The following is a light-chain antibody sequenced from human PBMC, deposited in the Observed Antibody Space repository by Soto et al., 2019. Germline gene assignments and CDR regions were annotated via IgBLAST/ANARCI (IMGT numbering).Light chain of an antibody. CDR1: QSVSIL. V-gene: IGKV3-15*01. J-gene: IGKJ1*01. CDR3: QQCNSWPRT. CDR2: GAT. Sequence: EIVMTQSPSTLSVSPGERATLSCISIQSVSILLAWYQQKREQAPRLLIRGATTRAAGIPARSSSSGSGTEFTLTSSILQSEVLAVYCYQQCNSWPRTFGQGTKVDIK.